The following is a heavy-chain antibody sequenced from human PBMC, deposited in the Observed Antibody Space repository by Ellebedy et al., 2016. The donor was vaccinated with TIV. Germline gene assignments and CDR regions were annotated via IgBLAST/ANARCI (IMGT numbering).Heavy chain of an antibody. V-gene: IGHV4-38-2*02. J-gene: IGHJ4*02. Sequence: SETLSLXCTVSGDSISSYYWGWIRQTPGKGLEWIGSMFHSGSTYYNPSLRSRVTMSVDTSKNQLSLKLTSVTAADTAIYYCARMTSRGFSTPAYWGQGTLVTVSS. D-gene: IGHD5-12*01. CDR3: ARMTSRGFSTPAY. CDR2: MFHSGST. CDR1: GDSISSYY.